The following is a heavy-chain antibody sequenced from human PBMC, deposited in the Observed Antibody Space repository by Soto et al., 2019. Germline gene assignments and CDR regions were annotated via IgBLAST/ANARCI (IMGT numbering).Heavy chain of an antibody. J-gene: IGHJ4*02. D-gene: IGHD3-22*01. Sequence: SVKVSCKASGGTFSSYAISWVRQAPGQGLEWMGGIIPIFGTANYAQKFQGRVTITADESTSTAYMELSSLRSEDTAVYYCASLSWDPPLYDSSGLGDYWGQGTLVTVSS. CDR3: ASLSWDPPLYDSSGLGDY. V-gene: IGHV1-69*13. CDR1: GGTFSSYA. CDR2: IIPIFGTA.